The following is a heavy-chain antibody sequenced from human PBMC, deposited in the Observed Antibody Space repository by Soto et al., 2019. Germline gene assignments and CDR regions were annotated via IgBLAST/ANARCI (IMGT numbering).Heavy chain of an antibody. CDR3: AKDRYGIAVAARYNWFDP. CDR1: GFTFSSYA. V-gene: IGHV3-23*01. J-gene: IGHJ5*02. D-gene: IGHD6-19*01. Sequence: EVQLLESGGGLVQPGGSLRLSCAASGFTFSSYAMSWVRQAPGKGLEWLSAISGSGGSTYYADSVKGRFTISRDNSKNTLYLQMNSLRAEDTAVYYCAKDRYGIAVAARYNWFDPWGQGTLVTVSS. CDR2: ISGSGGST.